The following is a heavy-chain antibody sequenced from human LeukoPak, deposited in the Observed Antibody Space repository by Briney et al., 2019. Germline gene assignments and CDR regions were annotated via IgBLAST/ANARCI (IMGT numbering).Heavy chain of an antibody. CDR3: ARGIGYCSSTSCSAGPNWFDP. D-gene: IGHD2-2*01. Sequence: ASVKVSCKASGYTFTSYGISWVRQAPGQGLEWMGIINPSGGSTSYAQKFQGRVTMTRDTSTSTVYMELSSLRSEDTAVYYCARGIGYCSSTSCSAGPNWFDPWGQGTLVTVSS. V-gene: IGHV1-46*01. CDR1: GYTFTSYG. J-gene: IGHJ5*02. CDR2: INPSGGST.